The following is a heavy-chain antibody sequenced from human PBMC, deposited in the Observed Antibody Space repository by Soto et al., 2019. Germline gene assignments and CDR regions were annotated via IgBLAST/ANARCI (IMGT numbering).Heavy chain of an antibody. CDR3: ARDPQYYYGSGSYNRGY. V-gene: IGHV3-21*01. CDR1: GFTFGDHS. D-gene: IGHD3-10*01. J-gene: IGHJ4*02. Sequence: EVQLLESGGGLVQPGGPLRLSCATSGFTFGDHSMSWVRQAPGKGLEWVAGISSSSSYIYYADSVKGRFTISRDNAKNSLYLQMNSLRPEDTAVYYCARDPQYYYGSGSYNRGYWGQGTLVTVSS. CDR2: ISSSSSYI.